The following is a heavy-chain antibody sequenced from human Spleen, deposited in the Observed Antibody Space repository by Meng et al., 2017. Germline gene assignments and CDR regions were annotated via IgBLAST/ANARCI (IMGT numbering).Heavy chain of an antibody. D-gene: IGHD3-16*02. CDR2: IYHSGRT. J-gene: IGHJ4*02. CDR1: GGSISSNNW. Sequence: QVQLQDSGPGLVKPSGTLSLTCAVSGGSISSNNWWSWVRQPPGKGLEWIGEIYHSGRTNYNPSLKSRVTISVDKSKNQFSLKLSSVTAADTAVYYCARDVGVIPHSYDYWGQGTLVTVSS. V-gene: IGHV4-4*02. CDR3: ARDVGVIPHSYDY.